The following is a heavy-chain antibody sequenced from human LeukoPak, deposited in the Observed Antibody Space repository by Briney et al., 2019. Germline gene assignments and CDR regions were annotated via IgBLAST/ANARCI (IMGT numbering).Heavy chain of an antibody. D-gene: IGHD2-8*01. CDR2: IYYSGST. CDR3: ARAGELMARNWFDP. CDR1: GGSISSSSYY. Sequence: SETLSLTCTVSGGSISSSSYYWGWIRQPPGKGLEWIGSIYYSGSTYYNPSLKSRVTISVDTSKNQFSLKLSSVTAADTAVYCCARAGELMARNWFDPWGQGTLVTVSS. V-gene: IGHV4-39*01. J-gene: IGHJ5*02.